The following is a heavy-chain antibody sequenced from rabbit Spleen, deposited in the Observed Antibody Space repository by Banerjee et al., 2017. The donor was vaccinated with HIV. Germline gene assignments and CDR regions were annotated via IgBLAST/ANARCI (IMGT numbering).Heavy chain of an antibody. V-gene: IGHV1S40*01. CDR2: IYAGSSGST. CDR1: GFSFSSSYY. J-gene: IGHJ4*01. Sequence: QSLEESGGGLVKPGGTLTLTCTASGFSFSSSYYMYWVRQAPGKGLEWIACIYAGSSGSTAYASWAKGRFTISKTSSTTVTLQMTSLTGADTATYFCARGPYYSTDWGRYYFHLWGPGTLVTVS. D-gene: IGHD4-1*01. CDR3: ARGPYYSTDWGRYYFHL.